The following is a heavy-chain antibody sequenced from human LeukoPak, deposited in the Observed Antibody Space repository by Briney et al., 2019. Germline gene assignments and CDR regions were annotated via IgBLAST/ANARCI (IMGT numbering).Heavy chain of an antibody. J-gene: IGHJ4*02. D-gene: IGHD2-21*01. V-gene: IGHV4-59*02. CDR3: ARGFCADEICQVFTH. Sequence: SETLSLTCTVSGVAVNSDYWSWLRQTPGKGLEWLGYISHSGNTDYAPSLNSRVTMSLDTSKNQFSLKLSSVTAADTALYFCARGFCADEICQVFTHWGQGTLVTVSS. CDR2: ISHSGNT. CDR1: GVAVNSDY.